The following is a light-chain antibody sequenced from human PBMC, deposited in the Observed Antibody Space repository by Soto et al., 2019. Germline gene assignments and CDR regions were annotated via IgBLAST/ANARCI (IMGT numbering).Light chain of an antibody. CDR3: SSYRGNYNWV. CDR2: EVN. J-gene: IGLJ3*02. CDR1: SSDVGAHNF. V-gene: IGLV2-8*01. Sequence: QSALTQPPSASGSPGQSVTISCTGTSSDVGAHNFVSWYQHHPGKAPKLMIYEVNRRPSRVPDRFSGSKSGSTASLTVSGLQPEDEADYYCSSYRGNYNWVFGGGTKLTVL.